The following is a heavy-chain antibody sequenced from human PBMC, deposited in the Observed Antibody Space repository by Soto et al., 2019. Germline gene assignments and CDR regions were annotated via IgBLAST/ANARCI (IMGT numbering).Heavy chain of an antibody. Sequence: QARLVQSGAEVKEPGASVKVSCKASGYSFTTSGITWVRQAPGQGLEWMGWISTYNGNTNYAQKLQDRVTLTTDTSTSTAYMELRSLRSDDTDIYYCARRLYGDYDYWGQGTLGTVSS. D-gene: IGHD4-17*01. CDR2: ISTYNGNT. V-gene: IGHV1-18*01. CDR3: ARRLYGDYDY. CDR1: GYSFTTSG. J-gene: IGHJ4*02.